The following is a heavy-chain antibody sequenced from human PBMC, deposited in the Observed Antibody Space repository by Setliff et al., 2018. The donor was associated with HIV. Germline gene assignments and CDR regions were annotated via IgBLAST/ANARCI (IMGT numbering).Heavy chain of an antibody. V-gene: IGHV1-18*01. J-gene: IGHJ5*02. CDR1: GFTFSASG. Sequence: ASVKVSCKASGFTFSASGVQWVRQAPGQGLEWMGWISANDGRTNHAQNFQDRVTMTTDTATSTAYMELRSLRSDDTAVYYCARDYYDLSSYHHYRHDCFDPWGQGTLVTVPS. CDR2: ISANDGRT. CDR3: ARDYYDLSSYHHYRHDCFDP. D-gene: IGHD3-10*01.